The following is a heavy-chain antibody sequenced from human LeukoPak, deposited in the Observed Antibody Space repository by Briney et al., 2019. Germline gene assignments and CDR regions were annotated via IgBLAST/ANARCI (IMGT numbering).Heavy chain of an antibody. CDR2: IIPIFGTA. CDR1: GGTFSSYA. D-gene: IGHD6-13*01. J-gene: IGHJ4*02. CDR3: ARQSIAAAGDIDY. V-gene: IGHV1-69*06. Sequence: SVKVSCKAPGGTFSSYAISWVRQAPGQGLEWMGGIIPIFGTANYAQKFQGRVTITADKSTSTAYMELSSLRSEDTAVYYCARQSIAAAGDIDYWGQGTLVTVSS.